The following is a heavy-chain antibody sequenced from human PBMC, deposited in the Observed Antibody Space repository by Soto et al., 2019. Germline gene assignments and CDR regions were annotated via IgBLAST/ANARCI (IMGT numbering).Heavy chain of an antibody. D-gene: IGHD3-3*01. V-gene: IGHV1-8*02. CDR2: MNPNSGNT. Sequence: QVQLVQSGAEVKKPGASVKVSCKASGYTFTSFDINWVRQATGHGLEWMGWMNPNSGNTGYAQKFQGRVTMTRNTSISTAYMELSSLRSEDTAVYYCARWLWSGHPESLFDYWGQGTLVTVSS. CDR3: ARWLWSGHPESLFDY. CDR1: GYTFTSFD. J-gene: IGHJ4*02.